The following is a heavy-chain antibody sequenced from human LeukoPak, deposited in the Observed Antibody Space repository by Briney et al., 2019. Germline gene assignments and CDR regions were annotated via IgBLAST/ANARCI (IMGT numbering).Heavy chain of an antibody. CDR2: IYSGGST. D-gene: IGHD3-16*01. CDR1: GFTVSSNY. J-gene: IGHJ4*02. Sequence: PGGSLRLSCAASGFTVSSNYMSWVRQAPGKGLEWVSVIYSGGSTYYADSVKGRFTISRDNSKNTLYLQMDSLRAEDTAVYYCARDIGGGVGTIMYWGQGTLVTVSS. V-gene: IGHV3-66*02. CDR3: ARDIGGGVGTIMY.